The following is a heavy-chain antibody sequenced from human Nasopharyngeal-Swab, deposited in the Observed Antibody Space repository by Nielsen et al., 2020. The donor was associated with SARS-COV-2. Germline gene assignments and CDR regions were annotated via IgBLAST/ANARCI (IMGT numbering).Heavy chain of an antibody. D-gene: IGHD7-27*01. CDR1: GGSITTSNW. CDR3: ARGVWANWYFDL. CDR2: IYHSGST. Sequence: GSLRLSCAVSGGSITTSNWWSWVRQPPGKELEWIGEIYHSGSTNYNPSLKSRVTISLDKSKNQFSLKLTSVTAADTAVYYCARGVWANWYFDLWGRGTLVTVSS. V-gene: IGHV4-4*02. J-gene: IGHJ2*01.